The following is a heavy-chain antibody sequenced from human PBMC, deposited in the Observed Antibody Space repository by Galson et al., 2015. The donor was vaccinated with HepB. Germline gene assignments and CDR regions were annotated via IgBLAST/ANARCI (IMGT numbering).Heavy chain of an antibody. Sequence: SVKVSCKASGYTFTGYYMHWVRQAPGQGLEWMGWINPNSGGTNYAQKFQGWVTMTRDTSISTAYMELSRLRSDDTAVYYCARSIVGAVWYFDLWGRGTLVTVSS. V-gene: IGHV1-2*04. CDR1: GYTFTGYY. CDR3: ARSIVGAVWYFDL. J-gene: IGHJ2*01. D-gene: IGHD1-26*01. CDR2: INPNSGGT.